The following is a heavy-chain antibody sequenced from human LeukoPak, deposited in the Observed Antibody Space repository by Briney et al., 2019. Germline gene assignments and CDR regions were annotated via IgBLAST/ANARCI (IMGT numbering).Heavy chain of an antibody. Sequence: PSETLSLTCAVSGGSISSSNWWSWVRQPPGKGLEWIGEIYHSGSTNYNPSLKSRVTISVDKSKNQFSLKLSSVTAADTAVYYCARDGFDYYDSSGSRSDKYFQHWGQGTLVTDSS. D-gene: IGHD3-22*01. V-gene: IGHV4-4*02. CDR1: GGSISSSNW. CDR2: IYHSGST. J-gene: IGHJ1*01. CDR3: ARDGFDYYDSSGSRSDKYFQH.